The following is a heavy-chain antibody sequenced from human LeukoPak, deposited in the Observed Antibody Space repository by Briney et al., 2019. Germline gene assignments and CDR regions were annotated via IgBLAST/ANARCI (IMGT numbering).Heavy chain of an antibody. V-gene: IGHV3-74*01. Sequence: GGSLRLSCAASVFTFSNYWIYWVRQAPGKGLVWVSHTNSDRSSTSYADSVKGRFTISRDNAKNTVYLQMNSLRAEDTAVYYCARVYGASLPVLGYWGQGTLVTVSS. CDR2: TNSDRSST. CDR3: ARVYGASLPVLGY. J-gene: IGHJ4*02. D-gene: IGHD4/OR15-4a*01. CDR1: VFTFSNYW.